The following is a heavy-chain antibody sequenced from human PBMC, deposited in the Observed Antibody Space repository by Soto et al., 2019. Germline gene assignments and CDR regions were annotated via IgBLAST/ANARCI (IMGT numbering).Heavy chain of an antibody. V-gene: IGHV3-48*02. J-gene: IGHJ6*02. Sequence: GSLRLSCAASGFSFSTYDMNWVRQAPGKGLEWVSYISGGSSRIFYADSVKGRFTISRDNAKNSLYLQMNSLRDEDTGVYYCARVIYGGWSTIKDYYYYAMDVWGQGTTVTVSS. CDR2: ISGGSSRI. D-gene: IGHD5-12*01. CDR1: GFSFSTYD. CDR3: ARVIYGGWSTIKDYYYYAMDV.